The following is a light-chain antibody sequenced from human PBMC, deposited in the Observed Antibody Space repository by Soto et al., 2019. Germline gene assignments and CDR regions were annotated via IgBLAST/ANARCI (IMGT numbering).Light chain of an antibody. J-gene: IGKJ4*01. Sequence: DIVMTQTPLSLTVTPGQPASISCKSSQSLLHSDGKTFLYWYLQKPGQPPQLLIYDASNRFSGVPGRFSGSGCCTDFTSNISGVQAMDVGVDNYMHSMLLPLTSGRGTKVEI. V-gene: IGKV2D-29*01. CDR3: MHSMLLPLT. CDR2: DAS. CDR1: QSLLHSDGKTF.